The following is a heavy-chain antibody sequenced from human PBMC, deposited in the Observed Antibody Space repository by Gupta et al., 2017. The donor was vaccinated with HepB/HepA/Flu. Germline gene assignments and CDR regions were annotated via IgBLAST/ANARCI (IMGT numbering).Heavy chain of an antibody. Sequence: GTFSSYAISWVRQAPGQGLEWMGGIIPIFGTANYAQKFQGRVTITADESTSTAYMELSSLRSEDTAVYYCAREVSVAVSTDHSVGAFDIWGQGTMVTVSS. V-gene: IGHV1-69*01. CDR2: IIPIFGTA. J-gene: IGHJ3*02. CDR1: GTFSSYA. D-gene: IGHD4-11*01. CDR3: AREVSVAVSTDHSVGAFDI.